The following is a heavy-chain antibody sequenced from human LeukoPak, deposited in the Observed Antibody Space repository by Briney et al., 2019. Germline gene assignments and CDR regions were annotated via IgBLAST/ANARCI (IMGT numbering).Heavy chain of an antibody. CDR3: ARQYSYGFGHWYFDL. CDR1: GYSFTSYW. CDR2: IDPSDSYT. J-gene: IGHJ2*01. D-gene: IGHD5-18*01. V-gene: IGHV5-10-1*01. Sequence: GESLRISCKGSGYSFTSYWISWVRQMPGKGLEWMGSIDPSDSYTNYSPSFQGHVTISADKSINTAYLQWSSLKASDTAMYYCARQYSYGFGHWYFDLWGRGTLVTVSS.